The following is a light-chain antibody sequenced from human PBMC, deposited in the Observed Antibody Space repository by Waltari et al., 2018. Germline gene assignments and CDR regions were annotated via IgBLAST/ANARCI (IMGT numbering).Light chain of an antibody. CDR3: QQRTDRPPVT. Sequence: EVVLPQSPAPLSLSPGERANLSCRASQSVSVYLAWYQQKPGQAPRLLIYDASDRATGVPARFSGSGSGTDFTLTISSLEPEDFAVYYCQQRTDRPPVTFGQGTRVEMK. V-gene: IGKV3-11*01. CDR1: QSVSVY. J-gene: IGKJ1*01. CDR2: DAS.